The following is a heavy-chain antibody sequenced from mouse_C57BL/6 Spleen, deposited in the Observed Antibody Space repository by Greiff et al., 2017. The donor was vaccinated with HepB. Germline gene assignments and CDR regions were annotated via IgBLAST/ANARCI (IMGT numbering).Heavy chain of an antibody. CDR1: GFTFSSYA. CDR2: ISSGGDYI. CDR3: TRGLGSSYEGYAMDY. J-gene: IGHJ4*01. V-gene: IGHV5-9-1*02. D-gene: IGHD1-1*01. Sequence: EVKLQESGEGLVKPGGSLKLSCAASGFTFSSYAMSWVRQTPEKRLEWVAYISSGGDYIYYADTVKGRFTISRDNARNTLYLQMSSLKSEDTAMYYCTRGLGSSYEGYAMDYWGQGTSVTVSS.